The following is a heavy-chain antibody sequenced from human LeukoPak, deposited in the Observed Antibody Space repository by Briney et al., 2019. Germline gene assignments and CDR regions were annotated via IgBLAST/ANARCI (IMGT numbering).Heavy chain of an antibody. V-gene: IGHV1-18*01. Sequence: GASVKVSCKASGYTFTSYDINWVRQAPGQGLEWMGWISAYNGNTNYAQKLQGRVTMTTDTSTSTAYMELRSLRSDDTAVYYCARDLGYGDSLYYYYGMDVWGQGTTVTVSS. CDR2: ISAYNGNT. CDR3: ARDLGYGDSLYYYYGMDV. D-gene: IGHD4-17*01. CDR1: GYTFTSYD. J-gene: IGHJ6*02.